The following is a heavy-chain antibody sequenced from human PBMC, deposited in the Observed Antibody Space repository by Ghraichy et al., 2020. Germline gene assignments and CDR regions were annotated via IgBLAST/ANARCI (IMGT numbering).Heavy chain of an antibody. CDR2: ISGSGGST. D-gene: IGHD7-27*01. V-gene: IGHV3-23*01. J-gene: IGHJ2*01. CDR1: GFTFTDYA. CDR3: AKGALWGHWYFDL. Sequence: GGSLRLSCAASGFTFTDYAMTWVRQAPGKGLEWVSAISGSGGSTYYADSVQGRFTISRDNSKNMLDLQMYSLTADDTAIYYCAKGALWGHWYFDLWGRGTLVAVSS.